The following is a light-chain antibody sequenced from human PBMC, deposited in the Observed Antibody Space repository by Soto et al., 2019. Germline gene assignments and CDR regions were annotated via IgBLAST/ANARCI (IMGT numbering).Light chain of an antibody. CDR2: SNV. CDR3: QSYDSSLSSYV. CDR1: SSNIGTGYD. Sequence: QSVLTQPPSVSAAPGQRVTISCTGSSSNIGTGYDVHWYQQLPGTAPKLLIYSNVNRPSGVPDRFSGSKSGASASLSITELRAEDEADYYCQSYDSSLSSYVFGTGTKLTVL. J-gene: IGLJ1*01. V-gene: IGLV1-40*01.